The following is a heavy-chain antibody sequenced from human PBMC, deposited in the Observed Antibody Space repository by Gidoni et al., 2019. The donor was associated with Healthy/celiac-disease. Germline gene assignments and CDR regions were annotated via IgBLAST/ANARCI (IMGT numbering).Heavy chain of an antibody. D-gene: IGHD2-15*01. CDR3: ARGGYCSGGSCYLLRFDY. Sequence: QLQLQESGSGLVKPSQTLSLTCAVSGGSLRSGGYSWSWIRQPPGKCLEWIGYIYHSGSTYYNPSLKSRVTISVDRSKNQFSLKLSSVTAADTAVYYCARGGYCSGGSCYLLRFDYWGQGTLVTVSS. CDR2: IYHSGST. V-gene: IGHV4-30-2*01. CDR1: GGSLRSGGYS. J-gene: IGHJ4*02.